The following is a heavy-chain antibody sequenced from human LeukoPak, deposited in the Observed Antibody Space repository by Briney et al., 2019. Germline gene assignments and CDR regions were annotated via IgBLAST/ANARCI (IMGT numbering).Heavy chain of an antibody. Sequence: GGSLRLSCAASGFTVSSNYMSWVRQAPGKGLEWVSVIYSGGSTYYADSVKGRFTISRDNSKNSLYLQMNSLRAEDTAVYYCAREQLHYYDSSGYYQIWGQGTLVTVSS. V-gene: IGHV3-66*02. D-gene: IGHD3-22*01. CDR1: GFTVSSNY. CDR3: AREQLHYYDSSGYYQI. J-gene: IGHJ4*02. CDR2: IYSGGST.